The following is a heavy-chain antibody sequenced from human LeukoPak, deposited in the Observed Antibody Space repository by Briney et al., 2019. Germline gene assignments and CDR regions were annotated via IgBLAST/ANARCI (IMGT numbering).Heavy chain of an antibody. J-gene: IGHJ4*02. CDR1: GFTFDDYG. D-gene: IGHD3-10*01. CDR3: ARERAGRITMVRGVIQIPTLFDY. Sequence: GGSLRLSCAASGFTFDDYGMSWVRQAPGKGLEWVSGINWNGGSTGYADSVKGRFTISRDNAKNSLYLQMNSLRAEDTALYYCARERAGRITMVRGVIQIPTLFDYWGQGTLVTVSS. V-gene: IGHV3-20*04. CDR2: INWNGGST.